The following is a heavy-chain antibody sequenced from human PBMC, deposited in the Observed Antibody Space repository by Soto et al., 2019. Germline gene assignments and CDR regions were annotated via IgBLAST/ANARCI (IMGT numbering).Heavy chain of an antibody. D-gene: IGHD3-10*01. V-gene: IGHV4-34*01. CDR3: ARGPFRGYGGDY. CDR2: INNSGST. J-gene: IGHJ4*02. Sequence: QVQLQQWGAGLLKPSETLSLTCAVYGGSFSGYYWSWIRQPPGKGLEWIGEINNSGSTNYNPSLKSRVTISVDTSKNQFSLKLSSVTAADTAVYYCARGPFRGYGGDYWGQGTLVTVSS. CDR1: GGSFSGYY.